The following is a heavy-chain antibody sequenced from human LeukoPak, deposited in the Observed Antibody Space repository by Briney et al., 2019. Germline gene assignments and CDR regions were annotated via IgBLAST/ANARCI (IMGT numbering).Heavy chain of an antibody. J-gene: IGHJ2*01. D-gene: IGHD3-9*01. CDR2: IYYSGST. CDR3: ARGPRMGYDILTGYYPGRYFDL. V-gene: IGHV4-31*03. CDR1: GGSISSGGYY. Sequence: SQTLSLTCTVSGGSISSGGYYWSWIRQHPGKGLEWIGYIYYSGSTYYNPSLKSRVTISVDTSKNQFSLKLSSVTAADTAVYYCARGPRMGYDILTGYYPGRYFDLWGRGTLVTVSS.